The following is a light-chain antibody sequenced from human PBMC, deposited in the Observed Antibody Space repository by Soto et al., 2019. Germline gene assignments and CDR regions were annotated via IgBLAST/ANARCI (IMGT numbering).Light chain of an antibody. CDR2: DAS. CDR1: QGVGAW. Sequence: DIQLTQSPSTLSASVGDTVTITCRASQGVGAWLAWYQQKPGKAPKFLIYDASNLESGVPPWFSGSGSGTEFTLTISSLQPDDFETYYCQEYTSYSCTFGQGTKVVIK. V-gene: IGKV1-5*01. J-gene: IGKJ1*01. CDR3: QEYTSYSCT.